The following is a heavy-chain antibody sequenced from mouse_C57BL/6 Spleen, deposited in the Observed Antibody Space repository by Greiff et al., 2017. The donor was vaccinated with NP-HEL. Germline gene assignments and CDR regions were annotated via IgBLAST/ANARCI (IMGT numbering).Heavy chain of an antibody. J-gene: IGHJ2*01. CDR2: ISDGGSYT. D-gene: IGHD2-3*01. V-gene: IGHV5-4*01. CDR1: GFTFSSYA. Sequence: EVQGVESGGGLVKPGGSLKLSCAASGFTFSSYAMSWVRQTPEKRLEWVATISDGGSYTYYPDNVKGRFTISRDNAKNNLYLQMSHLKSEDTAMYYCARDPDGQGAFDYWGQGTTLTVSS. CDR3: ARDPDGQGAFDY.